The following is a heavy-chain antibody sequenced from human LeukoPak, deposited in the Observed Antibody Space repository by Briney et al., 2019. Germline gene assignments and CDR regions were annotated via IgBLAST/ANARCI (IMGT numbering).Heavy chain of an antibody. CDR2: IIPIFGTA. J-gene: IGHJ6*03. CDR1: GGTFSSYA. Sequence: ASVKVSCKASGGTFSSYAISWVRQAPGQGLEWMGGIIPIFGTANYAQKFQGRVTITTDESTSTAYIELSSLRSEDTAVYYCARGLFGVVKGKGYYYYYMDVWGKGTTVTVSS. CDR3: ARGLFGVVKGKGYYYYYMDV. D-gene: IGHD3-3*01. V-gene: IGHV1-69*05.